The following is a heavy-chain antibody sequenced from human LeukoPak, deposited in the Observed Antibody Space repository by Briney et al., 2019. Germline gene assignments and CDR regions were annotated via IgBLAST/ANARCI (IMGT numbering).Heavy chain of an antibody. D-gene: IGHD2-8*01. CDR3: VKEANGFDM. J-gene: IGHJ3*02. V-gene: IGHV3-30*04. Sequence: GGSLRLSCAASGFTFSSHPMNWVRQAPGKGLEWVAVIANDGRFTHYADSVKGRFTISRDNSKSTLEMQMNSLRAEDTALYYCVKEANGFDMWGLGTMVTVSP. CDR1: GFTFSSHP. CDR2: IANDGRFT.